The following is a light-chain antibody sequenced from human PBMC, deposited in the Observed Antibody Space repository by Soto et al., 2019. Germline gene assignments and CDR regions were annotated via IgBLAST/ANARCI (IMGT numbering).Light chain of an antibody. J-gene: IGKJ1*01. Sequence: EIVLTQSPDTLSLSPGERATLTCRASQSVTNYIAWYQQRPGQAPRLLIYDAPNRATGVPARFSGSRSGTDFTLTISDLEPADFGLYYCQQRLNWPPGFGQGTKVDI. CDR3: QQRLNWPPG. CDR1: QSVTNY. V-gene: IGKV3-11*01. CDR2: DAP.